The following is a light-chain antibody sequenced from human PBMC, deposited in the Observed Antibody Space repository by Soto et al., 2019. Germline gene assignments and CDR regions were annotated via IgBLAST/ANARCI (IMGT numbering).Light chain of an antibody. CDR2: DAS. CDR3: QQRSNWPPIT. CDR1: QSISCSY. J-gene: IGKJ5*01. Sequence: EIVLTQSPGTLSLSPGERDTITCRASQSISCSYLAWYQQKPGQVPRLLIYDASNRATGIPARFSGSGSGTDFTLTISSLEPEDFAVYYCQQRSNWPPITFGQGTRLEIK. V-gene: IGKV3-11*01.